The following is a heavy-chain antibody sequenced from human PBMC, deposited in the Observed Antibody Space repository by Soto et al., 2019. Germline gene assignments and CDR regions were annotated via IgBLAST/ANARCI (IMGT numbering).Heavy chain of an antibody. CDR1: GYTFTGYY. V-gene: IGHV1-2*04. D-gene: IGHD3-22*01. Sequence: ASVKVSCKASGYTFTGYYMHWVRQAPGQGLEWMGWINPNSGGTNYAQKFQGWVTMTRDTSISTAYMELSRLRSDDTAVYYCTRDHYDSSGYIAFDIWGQGTMVTVSS. J-gene: IGHJ3*02. CDR2: INPNSGGT. CDR3: TRDHYDSSGYIAFDI.